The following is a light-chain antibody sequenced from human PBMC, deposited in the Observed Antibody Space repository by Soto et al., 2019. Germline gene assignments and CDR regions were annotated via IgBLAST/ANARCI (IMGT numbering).Light chain of an antibody. CDR3: QSYDRSLSVV. Sequence: QSVLTQPPSVSGAPGQRVTISCTGSSSNIGAGYDVHWYQQLPGTAPKLLIYGNSNRPSGVPDRFSGSKSGISASLAITGLQGEDVADYYCQSYDRSLSVVFGGGTKLTVL. CDR2: GNS. J-gene: IGLJ2*01. V-gene: IGLV1-40*01. CDR1: SSNIGAGYD.